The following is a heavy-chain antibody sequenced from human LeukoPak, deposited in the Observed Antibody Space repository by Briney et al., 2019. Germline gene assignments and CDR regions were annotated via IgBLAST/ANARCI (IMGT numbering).Heavy chain of an antibody. CDR2: IYYSGST. CDR1: GGSISSYY. J-gene: IGHJ6*02. V-gene: IGHV4-59*01. D-gene: IGHD2/OR15-2a*01. Sequence: SETLSLTCTVSGGSISSYYWSWIRQPPGKGLEWIGYIYYSGSTNYNPSLKSRVTISVDTSKNQFSLKLSSVTAADTAVYYCARLKIYPYYYGMDVWGQGTTVTVSS. CDR3: ARLKIYPYYYGMDV.